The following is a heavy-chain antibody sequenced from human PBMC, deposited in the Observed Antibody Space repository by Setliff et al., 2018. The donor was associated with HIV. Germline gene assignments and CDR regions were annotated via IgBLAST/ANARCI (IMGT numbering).Heavy chain of an antibody. CDR3: ATHYGDYGGVYYFDY. D-gene: IGHD4-17*01. V-gene: IGHV4-39*07. Sequence: PSETLSLTCIVSGGSISSSSYYWGWIRQPPGKGLEWIGTVYYSGRANYNPSLKSRVTISVDTSKNQFSLKLSSVTAADTAVYYCATHYGDYGGVYYFDYWGQGTLVTVSS. CDR1: GGSISSSSYY. CDR2: VYYSGRA. J-gene: IGHJ4*02.